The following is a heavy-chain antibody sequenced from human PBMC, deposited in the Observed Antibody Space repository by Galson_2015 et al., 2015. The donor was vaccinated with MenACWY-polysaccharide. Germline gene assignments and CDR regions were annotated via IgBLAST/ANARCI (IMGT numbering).Heavy chain of an antibody. J-gene: IGHJ3*02. Sequence: SLRLSCAASGSRFSHSGMHWVCQAPGKGLEWVAVIQYDGSNKVYADSVKGRFTISRDNSKNTVFLEMNTLGVEDTAVYYCAREGSRIVFHAFDIWGQGTMVTVSS. V-gene: IGHV3-33*01. D-gene: IGHD2-2*01. CDR1: GSRFSHSG. CDR3: AREGSRIVFHAFDI. CDR2: IQYDGSNK.